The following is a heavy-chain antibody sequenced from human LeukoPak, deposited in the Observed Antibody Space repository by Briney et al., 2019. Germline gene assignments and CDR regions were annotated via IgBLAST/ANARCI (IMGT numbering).Heavy chain of an antibody. CDR3: AKDPSGPAWYFDY. CDR1: GFTFSSYS. J-gene: IGHJ4*02. D-gene: IGHD6-25*01. Sequence: GGSLRLSCAASGFTFSSYSMNWVRQAPGKGLEWVSYISSSSSTTYYADSVKGRFTISRDNSKNTLYLQMNNLRAEDTAVYYCAKDPSGPAWYFDYWGQGTLVTVSS. V-gene: IGHV3-48*01. CDR2: ISSSSSTT.